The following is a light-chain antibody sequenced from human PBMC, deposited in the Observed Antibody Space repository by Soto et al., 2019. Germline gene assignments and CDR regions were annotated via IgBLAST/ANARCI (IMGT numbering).Light chain of an antibody. J-gene: IGKJ3*01. Sequence: IVLTRTPATPSVSPGERATLSSRASQSVSSNLAWYQQKPGQAPRLLIYGAFNRATGIPDRFSGSGSGTDFTLTFSRLEPEDFAVYYCQQYGDSPATFGPGTKADIK. CDR1: QSVSSN. CDR2: GAF. V-gene: IGKV3-20*01. CDR3: QQYGDSPAT.